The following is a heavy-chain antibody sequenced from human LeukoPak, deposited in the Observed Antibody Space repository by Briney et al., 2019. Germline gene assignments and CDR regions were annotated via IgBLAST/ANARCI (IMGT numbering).Heavy chain of an antibody. J-gene: IGHJ6*03. CDR3: ARLYSGFDYYYYYYMDV. D-gene: IGHD5-12*01. CDR1: GYTFTGYY. Sequence: ASVKVSCKASGYTFTGYYIHWVRQAPGQGLEWMGWINPDSGGTNYAQKFQGRVTMTRDTSIRTAYMELSRLRSDDTAVYYCARLYSGFDYYYYYYMDVWGKGTTVTVSS. CDR2: INPDSGGT. V-gene: IGHV1-2*02.